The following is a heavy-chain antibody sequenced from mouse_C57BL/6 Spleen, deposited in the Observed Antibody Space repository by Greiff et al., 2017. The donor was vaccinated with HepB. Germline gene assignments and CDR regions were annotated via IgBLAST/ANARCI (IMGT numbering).Heavy chain of an antibody. CDR3: TTSRLGRGYYFDY. J-gene: IGHJ2*01. CDR2: IDPENGDT. Sequence: EVQLQQSGAELVRPGASVKLSCTASGFNIKDDYMHWVKPRPEQGLEWIGWIDPENGDTEYASKFQGKATITADTSSNTAYLQLSSLTSEDTAVYYCTTSRLGRGYYFDYWGQGTTLTVSS. D-gene: IGHD4-1*01. V-gene: IGHV14-4*01. CDR1: GFNIKDDY.